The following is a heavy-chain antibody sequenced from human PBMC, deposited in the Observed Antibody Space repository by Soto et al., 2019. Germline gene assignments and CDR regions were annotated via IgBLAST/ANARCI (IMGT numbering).Heavy chain of an antibody. Sequence: GGSLRLSCAASGFTFSSYGMHWVRQAPGKGLGWVAVISYDGSNKYYADSVKGRFTISRDNSKNTLYLQMNSLRAEDTDVYYCAKIPWLANDAFDIWGQGTMVTVSS. J-gene: IGHJ3*02. V-gene: IGHV3-30*18. CDR1: GFTFSSYG. CDR2: ISYDGSNK. CDR3: AKIPWLANDAFDI. D-gene: IGHD6-19*01.